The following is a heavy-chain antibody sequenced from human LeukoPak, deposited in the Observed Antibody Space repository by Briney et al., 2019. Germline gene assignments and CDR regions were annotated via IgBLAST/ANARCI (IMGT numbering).Heavy chain of an antibody. D-gene: IGHD1-14*01. CDR1: GGSISSSSYY. CDR3: ARVYSINYYYYYMDV. J-gene: IGHJ6*03. Sequence: SETLSLTCTVSGGSISSSSYYWGWIRQPPGKGLEWIGRIYTSGSTNYNPSLKSRVTMSVDTSKNQFSLKLSSVTAADTAVYYCARVYSINYYYYYMDVWGKGATVTVSS. V-gene: IGHV4-61*05. CDR2: IYTSGST.